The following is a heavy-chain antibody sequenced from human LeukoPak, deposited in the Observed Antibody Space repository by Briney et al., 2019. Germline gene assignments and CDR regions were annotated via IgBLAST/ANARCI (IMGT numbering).Heavy chain of an antibody. Sequence: GGSLRLSCAASGFTFSTYVMTWVRQAPGKGLEWVAVISYDGSNKYYADSVKGRFTISRDNPKNTLYLQMNSLRAEDTAVYYCAKESGHSSGWYFPYGTDYWGQGTLVTVSS. CDR3: AKESGHSSGWYFPYGTDY. V-gene: IGHV3-30*18. J-gene: IGHJ4*02. D-gene: IGHD6-19*01. CDR2: ISYDGSNK. CDR1: GFTFSTYV.